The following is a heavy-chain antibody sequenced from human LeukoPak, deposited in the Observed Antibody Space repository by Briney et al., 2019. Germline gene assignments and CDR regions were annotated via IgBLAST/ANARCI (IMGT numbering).Heavy chain of an antibody. V-gene: IGHV3-30*03. CDR2: MSYDGSNQ. D-gene: IGHD5-18*01. Sequence: GGSLRLSCAASGFTFSSYGMHWVRQAPGKGLEWVAFMSYDGSNQYYADSVKGRFTISRDNSKNTLFLQMNSLRAEDTAVYYCARDRRDTAKYYFDYWGQGTLVTVSS. CDR3: ARDRRDTAKYYFDY. J-gene: IGHJ4*02. CDR1: GFTFSSYG.